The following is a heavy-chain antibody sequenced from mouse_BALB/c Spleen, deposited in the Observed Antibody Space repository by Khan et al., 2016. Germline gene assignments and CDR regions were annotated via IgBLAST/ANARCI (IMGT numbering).Heavy chain of an antibody. V-gene: IGHV4-1*02. CDR3: ARRAFGNYGAWFVY. CDR2: INSDSSTI. Sequence: EVQLQESGGGLVQPGGSLKLSCAASGFDFSRYWMSWVRQAPGKGLEWIGEINSDSSTINYTPSIQDKFIISRDNAKNTLYLQMRRVRSEATALYHCARRAFGNYGAWFVYWGQGTLVTVSA. J-gene: IGHJ3*01. CDR1: GFDFSRYW. D-gene: IGHD1-2*01.